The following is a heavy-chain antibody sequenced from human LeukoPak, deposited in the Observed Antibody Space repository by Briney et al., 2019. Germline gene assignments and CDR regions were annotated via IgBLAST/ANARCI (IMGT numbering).Heavy chain of an antibody. CDR2: INHSGST. CDR3: ARKYDYVWGSYRTAHLEYFDY. J-gene: IGHJ4*02. D-gene: IGHD3-16*02. CDR1: GGSFSGYY. Sequence: SETLSLTCAVYGGSFSGYYWSWIRQSPGKGLEWIGKINHSGSTNYNPSLKSRVTISVDTSKNQFSLKLSSVTAADTAVYYCARKYDYVWGSYRTAHLEYFDYWGQGTLVTVSS. V-gene: IGHV4-34*01.